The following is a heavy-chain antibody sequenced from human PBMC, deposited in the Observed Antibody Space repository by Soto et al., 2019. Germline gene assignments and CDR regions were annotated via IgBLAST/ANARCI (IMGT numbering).Heavy chain of an antibody. Sequence: ARLKVYRKASVYTFTRYGISRRRKAKRQGLEWMGWIIAYNGNTNYAQTLQGRVTTTTDTSTSTAYMELRSPRSDATAVYYCAGVRNYNWNDVAFDYLVQGSLVT. CDR1: VYTFTRYG. CDR2: IIAYNGNT. J-gene: IGHJ4*02. D-gene: IGHD1-1*01. CDR3: AGVRNYNWNDVAFDY. V-gene: IGHV1-18*01.